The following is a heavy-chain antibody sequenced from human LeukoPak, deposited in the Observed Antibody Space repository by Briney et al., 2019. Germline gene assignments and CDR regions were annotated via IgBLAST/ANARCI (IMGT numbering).Heavy chain of an antibody. D-gene: IGHD5-12*01. V-gene: IGHV3-21*01. CDR1: GFSFSVYW. CDR2: VSSSSSYI. Sequence: RGSMRLSCAASGFSFSVYWMHWVSQAPGKGLEWVSSVSSSSSYIYQADSLKGRFTISRDNAKNSLYLQMNSLRAEDTAVYYCARVKEASAFDVWGQGTMVTVSS. J-gene: IGHJ3*01. CDR3: ARVKEASAFDV.